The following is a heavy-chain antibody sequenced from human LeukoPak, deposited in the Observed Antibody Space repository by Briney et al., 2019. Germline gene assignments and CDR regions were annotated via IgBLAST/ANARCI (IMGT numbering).Heavy chain of an antibody. D-gene: IGHD3-3*01. CDR2: ISSSSSYV. V-gene: IGHV3-21*01. CDR3: ARDLRSDYGDY. CDR1: GFTFSSYS. Sequence: GGSLRLSCAASGFTFSSYSMNWVRQAPGKGLEWVSSISSSSSYVYYADSVKGRFTISRDNAKNSLYLQMNSLRAEDTAVYYCARDLRSDYGDYWGQGTLVTVSS. J-gene: IGHJ4*02.